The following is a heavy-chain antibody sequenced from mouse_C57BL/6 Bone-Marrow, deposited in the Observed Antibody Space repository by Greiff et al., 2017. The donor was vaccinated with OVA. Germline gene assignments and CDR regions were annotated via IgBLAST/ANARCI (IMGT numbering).Heavy chain of an antibody. J-gene: IGHJ4*01. V-gene: IGHV7-1*01. Sequence: EVQVVESGGGLVQSGRSLRLSCATSGFTFSDFYMEWVRQAPGKGLEWIAASRNKANDYTTEYSASVKGRFIVSRDTSQSILYLQMNALRAEDTAIYYCARDAAYDGYYYAVDYWGQGTSVTVSS. CDR3: ARDAAYDGYYYAVDY. D-gene: IGHD2-3*01. CDR1: GFTFSDFY. CDR2: SRNKANDYTT.